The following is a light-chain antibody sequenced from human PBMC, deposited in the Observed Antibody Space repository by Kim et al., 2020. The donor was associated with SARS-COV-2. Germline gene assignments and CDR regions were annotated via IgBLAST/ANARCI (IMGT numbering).Light chain of an antibody. CDR3: QQYNHHLS. CDR1: QSISKW. Sequence: LSGSAGDRGTSTCRASQSISKWLAWYQQEPGKATNRLIYDASNLERGVPSRFSGSGAGTEFTLTISSLQPDDFATYYCQQYNHHLSFGGGTKLEI. J-gene: IGKJ4*01. V-gene: IGKV1-5*01. CDR2: DAS.